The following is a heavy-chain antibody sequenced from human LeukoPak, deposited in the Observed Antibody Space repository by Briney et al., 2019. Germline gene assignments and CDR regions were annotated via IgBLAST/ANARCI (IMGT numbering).Heavy chain of an antibody. V-gene: IGHV3-23*01. CDR2: IGGLGGST. Sequence: GGSLRLSCAASGFTFSSHAMGWVRQAPGKGLGWVSGIGGLGGSTYYAGSVKGRFTISRDNSQNTLYLHMNSLRAGDTAVYYCARDPGVVAFHYFDYWGQGSLVTVSS. CDR1: GFTFSSHA. D-gene: IGHD3-3*01. CDR3: ARDPGVVAFHYFDY. J-gene: IGHJ4*02.